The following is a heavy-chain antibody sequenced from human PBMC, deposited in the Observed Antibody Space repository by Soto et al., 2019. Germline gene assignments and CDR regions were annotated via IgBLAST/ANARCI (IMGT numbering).Heavy chain of an antibody. CDR3: ASAGGGYYYMDV. CDR1: GGTFSSYT. V-gene: IGHV1-69*02. J-gene: IGHJ6*03. D-gene: IGHD3-10*01. CDR2: IIPILGIA. Sequence: ASVKVSCKASGGTFSSYTISWVRQAPGQGLEWMGRIIPILGIANYAQKFQGRVTITADKSTSTAYMELSSLRSEDTAVYYCASAGGGYYYMDVWGKGTTVTVSS.